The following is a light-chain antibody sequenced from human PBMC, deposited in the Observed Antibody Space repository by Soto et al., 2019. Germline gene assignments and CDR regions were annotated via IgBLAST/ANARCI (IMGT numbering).Light chain of an antibody. J-gene: IGLJ3*02. Sequence: QSVLTQPASVSGSPGQSSTISCTGTSSDIGGYNYVSWYQQHPGKAPKLMIYEVSNRPSGVSNRFSGSKSGNTASLTISGLQAEDEADYFCSSYRSTRTVVFGGGTKLTVL. V-gene: IGLV2-14*01. CDR1: SSDIGGYNY. CDR3: SSYRSTRTVV. CDR2: EVS.